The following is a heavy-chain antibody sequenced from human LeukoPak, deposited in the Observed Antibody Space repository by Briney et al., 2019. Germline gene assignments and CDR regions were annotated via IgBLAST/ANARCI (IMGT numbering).Heavy chain of an antibody. CDR1: GYTFTSYD. CDR2: MNPNSDNT. J-gene: IGHJ4*02. CDR3: ARVYDSSGHYPIDY. Sequence: GASVKASCKASGYTFTSYDINWVRQAPGQGLEWMGWMNPNSDNTGYARKFQGRVTITRNTSISTAYMELSSLRSEDTAVYYCARVYDSSGHYPIDYWGQGTLVTVSS. D-gene: IGHD3-22*01. V-gene: IGHV1-8*01.